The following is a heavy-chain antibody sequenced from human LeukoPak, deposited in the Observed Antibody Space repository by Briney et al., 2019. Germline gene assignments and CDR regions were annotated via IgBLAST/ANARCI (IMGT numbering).Heavy chain of an antibody. CDR3: ARGYCSSTSCRSSNHDY. Sequence: ASVKVSCKASGYTFTGYYMHWVRQAPGQGLEWMGWINPNSDGTNYAQKFQGRVTMTRDTSISTAYTELSRLRSDDTAVYYCARGYCSSTSCRSSNHDYWGQGTLVTVSS. V-gene: IGHV1-2*02. CDR2: INPNSDGT. J-gene: IGHJ4*02. CDR1: GYTFTGYY. D-gene: IGHD2-2*01.